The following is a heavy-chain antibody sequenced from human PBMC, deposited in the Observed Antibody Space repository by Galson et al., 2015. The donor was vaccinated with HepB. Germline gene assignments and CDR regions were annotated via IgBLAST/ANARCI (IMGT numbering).Heavy chain of an antibody. D-gene: IGHD6-19*01. Sequence: SVKVSCKASGYTFTSYYMHWVRQAPGQGLEWMGIINPSGGSTSYAQKFQGRVTMTRDTSTSTVYMELSSLRSEDTAVYYCARGGGSGSYKGGGLLRHWGQGTLVTVSS. V-gene: IGHV1-46*01. CDR1: GYTFTSYY. CDR3: ARGGGSGSYKGGGLLRH. J-gene: IGHJ1*01. CDR2: INPSGGST.